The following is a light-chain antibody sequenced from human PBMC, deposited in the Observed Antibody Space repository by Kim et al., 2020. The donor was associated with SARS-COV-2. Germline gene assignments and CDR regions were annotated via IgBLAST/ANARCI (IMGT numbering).Light chain of an antibody. CDR3: QVWDSSTYV. V-gene: IGLV3-9*01. Sequence: SYELTQPLSVSVALGQTARITCGGNNIGSKNVHWYQQKPGQAPVLVIYRDSNRPSGIPERFSGPNSGNTATLTISRAQAGDEADYYCQVWDSSTYVFGTGTKVTVL. J-gene: IGLJ1*01. CDR1: NIGSKN. CDR2: RDS.